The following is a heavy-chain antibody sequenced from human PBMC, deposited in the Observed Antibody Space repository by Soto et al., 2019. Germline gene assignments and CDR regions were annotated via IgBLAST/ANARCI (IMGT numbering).Heavy chain of an antibody. D-gene: IGHD5-18*01. Sequence: ASVKFSCKASGGTFSSYAISWVRQAPGQGLEWMGGIIPIFGTANYAQKFQGRVTITADESTSTAYMELSSLRSEDTAVYYCARDGRGYSYGPTYYGMDVWGQGTTVTVSS. V-gene: IGHV1-69*13. CDR1: GGTFSSYA. J-gene: IGHJ6*02. CDR3: ARDGRGYSYGPTYYGMDV. CDR2: IIPIFGTA.